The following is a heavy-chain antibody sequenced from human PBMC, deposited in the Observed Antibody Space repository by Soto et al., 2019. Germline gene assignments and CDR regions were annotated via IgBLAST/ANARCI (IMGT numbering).Heavy chain of an antibody. D-gene: IGHD3-22*01. CDR3: AKGVSSGYYFKRYYYGMDV. CDR1: GFTFSIYA. J-gene: IGHJ6*02. V-gene: IGHV3-23*01. Sequence: GGSLRLSCAASGFTFSIYAMSWVRQAPGKGLEWVSAISGSGGSTYYADSVKGRFTISRDNSKNTLYLQMNSLRAEDTAVYYCAKGVSSGYYFKRYYYGMDVWGQGTTVTVSS. CDR2: ISGSGGST.